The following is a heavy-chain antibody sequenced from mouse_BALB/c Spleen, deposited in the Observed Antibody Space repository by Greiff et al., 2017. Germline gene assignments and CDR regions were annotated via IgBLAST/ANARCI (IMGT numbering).Heavy chain of an antibody. V-gene: IGHV1-9*01. J-gene: IGHJ1*01. CDR2: ILPGSGST. CDR1: GYTFSSYW. Sequence: QVQLQQSGAELMKPGASVKISCKATGYTFSSYWIEWVKQRPGHGLEWIGEILPGSGSTNYNEKFKGKATFTADTSSNTAYMQLSSLTSEDSAVYYCARNGLSYGSSFWGAGTTVTVSS. CDR3: ARNGLSYGSSF. D-gene: IGHD1-1*01.